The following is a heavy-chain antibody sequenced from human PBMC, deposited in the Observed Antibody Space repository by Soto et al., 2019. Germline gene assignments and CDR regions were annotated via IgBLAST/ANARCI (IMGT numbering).Heavy chain of an antibody. CDR3: ATESERFLEWSVLCLGY. D-gene: IGHD3-3*01. CDR2: IDGSGGTT. J-gene: IGHJ6*02. V-gene: IGHV3-23*01. CDR1: GFPFSSTD. Sequence: QPRGSLRLSCAASGFPFSSTDLTWVRQAPGKGLDWGSTIDGSGGTTYDADSVKGRFTISRANSKNTLYLQMISLRAEDTAVYYSATESERFLEWSVLCLGYWGQGTTVTVS.